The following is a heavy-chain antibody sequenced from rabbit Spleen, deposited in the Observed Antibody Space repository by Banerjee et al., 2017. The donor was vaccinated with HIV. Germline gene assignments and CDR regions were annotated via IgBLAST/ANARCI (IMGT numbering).Heavy chain of an antibody. J-gene: IGHJ4*01. CDR1: GIDLSSSYY. V-gene: IGHV1S45*01. CDR3: ARDAAGREDFNL. CDR2: ISTGSSGST. D-gene: IGHD4-2*01. Sequence: QQQLEESGGGLVKPGGTLTLTCKASGIDLSSSYYMYWVRQAPGKGLEWIGCISTGSSGSTYYASWAKGRFTISRTSSTTVALQVTSLTVADTATYFCARDAAGREDFNLWGPGTLVTVS.